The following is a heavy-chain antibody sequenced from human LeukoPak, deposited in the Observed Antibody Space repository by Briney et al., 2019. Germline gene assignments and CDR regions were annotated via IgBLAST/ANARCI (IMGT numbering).Heavy chain of an antibody. J-gene: IGHJ6*02. Sequence: ASVKVSCKASGYTFTSYGISWVRQAPGQGLEWMGWISAYNGNTNYAQKLQGRVTMTTDTSTSTAYMELRSLRSDDTAVYYCAGGPAGYYDFWSGYDYYYGMDVWGRGTTVTVSS. CDR2: ISAYNGNT. CDR3: AGGPAGYYDFWSGYDYYYGMDV. V-gene: IGHV1-18*01. CDR1: GYTFTSYG. D-gene: IGHD3-3*01.